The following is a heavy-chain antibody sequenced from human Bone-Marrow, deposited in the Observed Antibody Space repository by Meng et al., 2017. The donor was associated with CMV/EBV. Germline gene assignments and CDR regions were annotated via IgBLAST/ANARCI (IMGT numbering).Heavy chain of an antibody. CDR3: ARGGYSYGPSYYYYYGMDV. Sequence: ASVKVSCKASGYTFTGYYMHWVRQAPGQGLEWMGWINPNSGGTNYAQKFQGRVTMTRDTSISTAYMELSRLRSDDTAVHYCARGGYSYGPSYYYYYGMDVWGQGTTVTVSS. J-gene: IGHJ6*02. CDR2: INPNSGGT. V-gene: IGHV1-2*02. CDR1: GYTFTGYY. D-gene: IGHD5-18*01.